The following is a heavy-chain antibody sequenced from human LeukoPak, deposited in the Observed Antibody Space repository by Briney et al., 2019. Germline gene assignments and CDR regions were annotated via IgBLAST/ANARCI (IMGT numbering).Heavy chain of an antibody. CDR3: ARTNYGDSASYTRFGP. CDR1: GFTVSSNY. J-gene: IGHJ2*01. CDR2: IFPSTST. D-gene: IGHD4-17*01. Sequence: GGSLRLSCTVSGFTVSSNYMSWVRQAPGKGLEWVSLIFPSTSTFHADSVKGRFTISRDNSKNTPHLQMNSLGAEDTAVYYCARTNYGDSASYTRFGPSGRGTLVIVSS. V-gene: IGHV3-53*01.